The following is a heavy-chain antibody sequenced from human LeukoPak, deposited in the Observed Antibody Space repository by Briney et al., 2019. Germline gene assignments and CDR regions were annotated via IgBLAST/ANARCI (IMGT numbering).Heavy chain of an antibody. Sequence: GASVKVSCKASRGTFSSYAISWVRQAPGQGLEWMGRIIPIFGTANYAQKFRGRVTITTDESTSTAYMELSSLRSEVTAVHYCARELGTYYYDSSGYYAHFDYWGQGTLVTVFS. V-gene: IGHV1-69*05. D-gene: IGHD3-22*01. CDR1: RGTFSSYA. J-gene: IGHJ4*02. CDR2: IIPIFGTA. CDR3: ARELGTYYYDSSGYYAHFDY.